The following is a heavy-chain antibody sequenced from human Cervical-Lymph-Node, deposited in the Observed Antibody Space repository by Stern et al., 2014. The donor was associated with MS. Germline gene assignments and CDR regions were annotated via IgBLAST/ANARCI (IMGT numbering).Heavy chain of an antibody. CDR2: IYSSGTT. V-gene: IGHV4-61*02. CDR1: GDSISSGNYY. Sequence: QVQLQESGPGLVKPSQTLSLTCTVSGDSISSGNYYWSWIRQPAGKGLEWIGRIYSSGTTYYNPSLRSRVTISIDTSNKQFSLKLTSGTATDTAVYYCATQGRALAPDWGQGTLVTVSS. CDR3: ATQGRALAPD. J-gene: IGHJ4*02.